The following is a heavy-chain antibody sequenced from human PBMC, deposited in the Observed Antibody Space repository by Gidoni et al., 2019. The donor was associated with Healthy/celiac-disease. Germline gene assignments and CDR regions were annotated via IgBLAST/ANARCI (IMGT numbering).Heavy chain of an antibody. Sequence: QVQLQESGPGLVKPSETLSLTCTVSGGSISSSYWRWLRQPPGKGLEWIGYIYYSGSTNYNPSLKSRVTISVDTSKNQFSLKLSSVTAADTAVYYCARAPRYDILTGKKYYYYYYMDVWGKGTTVTVSS. V-gene: IGHV4-59*01. CDR1: GGSISSSY. CDR3: ARAPRYDILTGKKYYYYYYMDV. D-gene: IGHD3-9*01. J-gene: IGHJ6*03. CDR2: IYYSGST.